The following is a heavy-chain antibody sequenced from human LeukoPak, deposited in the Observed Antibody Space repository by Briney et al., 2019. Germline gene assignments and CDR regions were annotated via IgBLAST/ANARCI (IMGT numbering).Heavy chain of an antibody. J-gene: IGHJ4*02. CDR1: GFTVTSYA. CDR3: AKVGEVGAVVVDY. V-gene: IGHV3-23*01. Sequence: GGSLRLSFAASGFTVTSYAMSWVRQAPGKGLEWVSVITCSGCSTYYADCVQGRFTISRENSKHTLYLKMNGLGAEDTAVYYCAKVGEVGAVVVDYWGQGTLVTVSS. CDR2: ITCSGCST. D-gene: IGHD1-26*01.